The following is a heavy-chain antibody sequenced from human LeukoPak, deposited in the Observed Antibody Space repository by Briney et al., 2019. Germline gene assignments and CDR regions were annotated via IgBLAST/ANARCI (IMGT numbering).Heavy chain of an antibody. D-gene: IGHD3-16*02. CDR3: ARESDYVWGSYRYSHYFDY. Sequence: SETLSLTCTVSGGSISSYYWSWIRQPPGKGLEWIGYIYYSGSTNYNPSLKSRVTISVDTSKNQFSLKLSPVTAADTAVYYCARESDYVWGSYRYSHYFDYWGQGTLVTVSS. J-gene: IGHJ4*02. CDR1: GGSISSYY. CDR2: IYYSGST. V-gene: IGHV4-59*01.